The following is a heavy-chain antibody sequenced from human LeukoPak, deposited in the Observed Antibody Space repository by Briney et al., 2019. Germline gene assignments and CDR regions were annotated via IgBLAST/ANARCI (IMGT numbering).Heavy chain of an antibody. V-gene: IGHV4-39*01. CDR1: GGSISSSSYY. J-gene: IGHJ3*02. D-gene: IGHD3-22*01. Sequence: SETLSLTCTVSGGSISSSSYYWGWIRQPPGKGLEWIGSIYYSGSTYYSPSLKSRVTISVDTSKNQFSLKLSSVTAADTAVYYCASETYYYDSSGPAFDIWGQGTMVTVSS. CDR2: IYYSGST. CDR3: ASETYYYDSSGPAFDI.